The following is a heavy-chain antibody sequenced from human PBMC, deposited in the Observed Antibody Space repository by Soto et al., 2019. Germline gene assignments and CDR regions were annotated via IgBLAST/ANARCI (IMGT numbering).Heavy chain of an antibody. J-gene: IGHJ3*01. CDR2: INHSGST. D-gene: IGHD4-17*01. V-gene: IGHV4-34*01. CDR3: ARGVTTVTKFF. CDR1: GGSFSGYY. Sequence: PSETLSLTCAVYGGSFSGYYWSWIRQPPGKGLEWIGEINHSGSTNYNPSLKGRVTISVDTSKNQFSLKLSSVTAADTAVYYCARGVTTVTKFFWGQGTMVTVSS.